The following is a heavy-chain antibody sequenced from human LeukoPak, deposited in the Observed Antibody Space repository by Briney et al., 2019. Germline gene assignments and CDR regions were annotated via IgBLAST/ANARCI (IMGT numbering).Heavy chain of an antibody. CDR3: AKDRYTYGTEYFDY. D-gene: IGHD5-18*01. J-gene: IGHJ4*02. Sequence: PGRSLRLSCAASGFAFSSYGMHWVRQAPGKGLECVALISYDGSNKYYADSVKGRFTISRDNSKNTLYLQMNSLRAEDTAVYYCAKDRYTYGTEYFDYWGQGTLVTVSS. CDR2: ISYDGSNK. V-gene: IGHV3-30*18. CDR1: GFAFSSYG.